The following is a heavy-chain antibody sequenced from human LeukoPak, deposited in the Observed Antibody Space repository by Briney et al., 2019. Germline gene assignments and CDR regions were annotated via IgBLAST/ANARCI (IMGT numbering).Heavy chain of an antibody. V-gene: IGHV3-30*04. Sequence: GGSLRLSCAASGFTFSSYAMHWVRQAPGKGLEWVAVISYDGSNKYYADSVKGRFTISRDNSKNTLYLQMNSLRAEDTAVYYCANRVLTGTLRYDSSDFDYWGQGTLVTVSS. J-gene: IGHJ4*02. CDR2: ISYDGSNK. D-gene: IGHD3-22*01. CDR3: ANRVLTGTLRYDSSDFDY. CDR1: GFTFSSYA.